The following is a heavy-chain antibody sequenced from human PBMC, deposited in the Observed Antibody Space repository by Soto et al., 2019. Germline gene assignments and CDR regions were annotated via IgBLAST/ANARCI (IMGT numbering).Heavy chain of an antibody. V-gene: IGHV1-46*01. Sequence: ASVQVSCKASVYTFTSYYMHWVRQAPGQEIEWMGIINPSGGSTSYAQKFQGRVTMTRDTSTSTVYMELSSLRSEDTAVYYCARGASGWYDGWFDPWGQGTLVTVSS. J-gene: IGHJ5*02. CDR2: INPSGGST. D-gene: IGHD6-19*01. CDR1: VYTFTSYY. CDR3: ARGASGWYDGWFDP.